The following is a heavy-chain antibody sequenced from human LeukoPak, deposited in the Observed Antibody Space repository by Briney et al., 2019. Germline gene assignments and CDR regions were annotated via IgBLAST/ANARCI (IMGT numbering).Heavy chain of an antibody. J-gene: IGHJ4*02. V-gene: IGHV3-23*01. CDR2: ISAGGENT. Sequence: GGSLRLSCAASGFTFASHAMSWVRQAPGKGLEWVLAISAGGENTDYADSVKGRFTISRDNSKNTLYLQVNSLRAEDTAAYYCAKSEGSSCARRFDYWGQGTLVTVSS. CDR3: AKSEGSSCARRFDY. CDR1: GFTFASHA. D-gene: IGHD2-15*01.